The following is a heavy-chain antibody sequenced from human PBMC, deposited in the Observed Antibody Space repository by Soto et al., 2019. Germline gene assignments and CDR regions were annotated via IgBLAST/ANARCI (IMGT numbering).Heavy chain of an antibody. CDR2: INPNSGGT. CDR1: GYTFTGYY. J-gene: IGHJ5*02. CDR3: AALSIAARPSNWFDP. V-gene: IGHV1-2*02. Sequence: ASVKVSCKASGYTFTGYYMHWVRQAPGQGLEWMGWINPNSGGTNYAQKFQGRVTMTRDTSISTAYMELSRLRSDDTAVYYCAALSIAARPSNWFDPWGQGTRVTVSS. D-gene: IGHD6-6*01.